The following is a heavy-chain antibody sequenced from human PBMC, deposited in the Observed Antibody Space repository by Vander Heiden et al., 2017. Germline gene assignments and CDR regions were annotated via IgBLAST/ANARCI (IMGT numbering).Heavy chain of an antibody. V-gene: IGHV3-48*02. CDR2: ISSGSGTI. Sequence: EVQLVESGGGLLRPGGSLRLSCAASGFTFSSYSMNWVRQAPGKGLEWLSYISSGSGTIYYADSVKGRVTISRDNARNSLYLQMNSLRDEDTAVYYCARASDSYGPSIPNYWGQGTLVTVSS. D-gene: IGHD5-18*01. CDR1: GFTFSSYS. CDR3: ARASDSYGPSIPNY. J-gene: IGHJ4*02.